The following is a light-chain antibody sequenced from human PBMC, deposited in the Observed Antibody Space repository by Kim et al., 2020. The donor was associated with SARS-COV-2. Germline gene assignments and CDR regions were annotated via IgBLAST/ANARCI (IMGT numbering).Light chain of an antibody. CDR2: DVS. Sequence: PGKSITTSCTGTSRDVGGYNYVSWYQQHPGKAPKLMVYDVSKRPSGVSNRFSGSKSGNTASLTISGLQAEDEADYYCSSYTSSSRVFGGGTQLTVL. CDR3: SSYTSSSRV. V-gene: IGLV2-14*04. J-gene: IGLJ3*02. CDR1: SRDVGGYNY.